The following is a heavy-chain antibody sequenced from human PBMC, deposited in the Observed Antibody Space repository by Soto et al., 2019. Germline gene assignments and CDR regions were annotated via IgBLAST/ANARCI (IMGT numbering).Heavy chain of an antibody. J-gene: IGHJ6*02. Sequence: ASVKVSCKASGYTFTSYYMHWVRQAPGQGLEWMGIINPSGGSTSYAQKFQGRVTMTRDTSTSTAYMELSSLRSDDTAVYYCAREGLVGAHPLYYYGMDVWGQGTTVTVSS. D-gene: IGHD1-26*01. V-gene: IGHV1-46*01. CDR1: GYTFTSYY. CDR2: INPSGGST. CDR3: AREGLVGAHPLYYYGMDV.